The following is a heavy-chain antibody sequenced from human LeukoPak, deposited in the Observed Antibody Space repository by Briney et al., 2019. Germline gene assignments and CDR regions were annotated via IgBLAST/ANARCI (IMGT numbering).Heavy chain of an antibody. CDR3: AKGSSSWSPDYFDY. V-gene: IGHV3-23*01. Sequence: GGSLRLSCAASGFTFSNNAMSWVRQAPGKGLEWVSAISGSGGSTYYADSVKGRFTISRDNSKNTLYLQMNSLRAEDTAAYYCAKGSSSWSPDYFDYWGQGTLVTVSS. D-gene: IGHD6-13*01. J-gene: IGHJ4*02. CDR1: GFTFSNNA. CDR2: ISGSGGST.